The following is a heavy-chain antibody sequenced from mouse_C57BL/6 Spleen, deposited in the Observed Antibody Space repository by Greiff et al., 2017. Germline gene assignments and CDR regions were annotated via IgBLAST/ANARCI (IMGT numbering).Heavy chain of an antibody. D-gene: IGHD3-2*02. CDR2: IDPSDSYT. CDR3: ARSKTAQAFDY. J-gene: IGHJ2*01. CDR1: GYTFTSYW. V-gene: IGHV1-59*01. Sequence: VQLQQPGAELVRPGTSVKLSCKASGYTFTSYWMHWVKQRPGQGLEWIGVIDPSDSYTNYNQKFKGKATLTVDTSSSTAYMQLSSLTSEDAAVYYGARSKTAQAFDYWGQGTTLTVSS.